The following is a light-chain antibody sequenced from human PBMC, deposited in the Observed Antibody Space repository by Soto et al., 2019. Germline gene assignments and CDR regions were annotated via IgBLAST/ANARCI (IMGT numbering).Light chain of an antibody. Sequence: QLVLTQPASVSGSPGQSITISCTGTSSDVGGYNYVSWYQQHPGKAPKLMISDVSNRPSGVSNRFSGSKSGNTASLNISGLQGEDEADYYCSSYTSSRTLRGVVFGGGTKVTVL. CDR1: SSDVGGYNY. CDR2: DVS. V-gene: IGLV2-14*01. CDR3: SSYTSSRTLRGVV. J-gene: IGLJ2*01.